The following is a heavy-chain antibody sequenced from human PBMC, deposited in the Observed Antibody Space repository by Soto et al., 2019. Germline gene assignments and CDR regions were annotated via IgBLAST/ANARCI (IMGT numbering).Heavy chain of an antibody. CDR2: ISSSSHII. V-gene: IGHV3-48*02. J-gene: IGHJ4*02. CDR1: GFTFSTYS. D-gene: IGHD3-22*01. CDR3: ASGFYDGGGYYGSYLNF. Sequence: EVQLVESGGGLLRPGGSLRLSCTASGFTFSTYSMNWVRQAPGKGLQWVSYISSSSHIIYYADSVKGRFTISRDNAKNSLYPQMNSLRDEDTAVYYCASGFYDGGGYYGSYLNFWGQGTLVTVSS.